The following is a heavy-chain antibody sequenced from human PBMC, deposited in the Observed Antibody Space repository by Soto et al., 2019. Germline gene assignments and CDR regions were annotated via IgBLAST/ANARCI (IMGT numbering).Heavy chain of an antibody. CDR1: GGTFSSYA. CDR2: IIPIFGTA. V-gene: IGHV1-69*01. D-gene: IGHD6-25*01. J-gene: IGHJ6*02. Sequence: QVQLVQSGAEVKKPGSSVKVSCKASGGTFSSYAISWVRQAPGQGLEWMGGIIPIFGTANYAQKFQGRVTITADESTSTAYMELSSLRSEDTAVYYCARDSHKTAAMNYYSGMDVWGQGTTVTVSS. CDR3: ARDSHKTAAMNYYSGMDV.